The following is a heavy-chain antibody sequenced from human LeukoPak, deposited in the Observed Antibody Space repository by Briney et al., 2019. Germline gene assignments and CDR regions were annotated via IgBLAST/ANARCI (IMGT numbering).Heavy chain of an antibody. D-gene: IGHD5-12*01. V-gene: IGHV3-21*01. J-gene: IGHJ4*02. CDR3: ARGPSGYHNT. CDR1: GFTFRTYT. Sequence: PGGSLRLSCAASGFTFRTYTMNWVRQPPGKGLEWVSSISSDGTYIYYPDSLKGRFTISRDNSKNTLYLQMNSLRAEDTAVYYCARGPSGYHNTGGQGTLVTVSS. CDR2: ISSDGTYI.